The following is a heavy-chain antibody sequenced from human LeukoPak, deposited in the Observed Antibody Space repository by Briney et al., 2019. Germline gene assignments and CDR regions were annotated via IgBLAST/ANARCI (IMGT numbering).Heavy chain of an antibody. J-gene: IGHJ3*02. CDR3: ARDDPGYCSGGSCGDDAFDI. Sequence: ASVKVSCKASGYTFTGYYMHWVRQAPGQGLEWMGWINPNSGGTNYAQKFQGRVTMTRDPSISTAYMELSRLRSDDTAVYYCARDDPGYCSGGSCGDDAFDIWGQGTMVTVSS. CDR1: GYTFTGYY. V-gene: IGHV1-2*02. D-gene: IGHD2-15*01. CDR2: INPNSGGT.